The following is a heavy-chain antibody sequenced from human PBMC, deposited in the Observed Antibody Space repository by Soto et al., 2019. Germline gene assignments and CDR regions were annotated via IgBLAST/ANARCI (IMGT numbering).Heavy chain of an antibody. CDR2: ISSSSSYI. CDR3: ARVSGDWATYYFDY. Sequence: PGGSLRLSCAASGFTFSSYSMNWVRQAPGKGLEWVSSISSSSSYIYYADSVKGRFTISRDNAKNSLYLQMNSLRAEDTAVYYCARVSGDWATYYFDYWGQGTLVTVSS. V-gene: IGHV3-21*01. CDR1: GFTFSSYS. D-gene: IGHD7-27*01. J-gene: IGHJ4*02.